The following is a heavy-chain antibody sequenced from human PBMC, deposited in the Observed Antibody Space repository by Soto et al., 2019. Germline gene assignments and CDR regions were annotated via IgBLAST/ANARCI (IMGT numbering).Heavy chain of an antibody. J-gene: IGHJ4*02. Sequence: QVQLVESGGGVVQPGRSLRLSCAASGFTFSSYGMHWVRQAPGKGLEWVAVISYDGSNKYYADSVKGRFTISRDNSKNTRYLQMNSLRAEDTAVYYCAKDEVFTMIVGLADYWGQGTLVTVSS. V-gene: IGHV3-30*18. D-gene: IGHD3-22*01. CDR1: GFTFSSYG. CDR2: ISYDGSNK. CDR3: AKDEVFTMIVGLADY.